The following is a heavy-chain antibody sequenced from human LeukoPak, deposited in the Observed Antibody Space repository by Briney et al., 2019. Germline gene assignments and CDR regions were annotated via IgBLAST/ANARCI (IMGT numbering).Heavy chain of an antibody. CDR1: GGSISSYK. D-gene: IGHD4-17*01. V-gene: IGHV4-4*07. J-gene: IGHJ3*02. Sequence: SETLSLTCTVSGGSISSYKWSWLRQPAGKGLEWVGRIYTSENTNYNPSLKSRLTMSVNTSRNQFSLKVTSVTAADTAVYYCASGENAFNIWGQGTMVTVSS. CDR3: ASGENAFNI. CDR2: IYTSENT.